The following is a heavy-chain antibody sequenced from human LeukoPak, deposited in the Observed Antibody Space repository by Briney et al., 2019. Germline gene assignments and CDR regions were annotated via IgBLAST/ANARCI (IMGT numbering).Heavy chain of an antibody. Sequence: SETLSLTCTVSGGSISSYYWSWIRQPPGKGLEWIGSIYYSGSTYYNPSLKSRVTISVDTSKNQFSLKLSSVTAADTAVYYCARGHRISYDILTGYYPNYFDYWGQGTLVTVSS. CDR3: ARGHRISYDILTGYYPNYFDY. CDR1: GGSISSYY. CDR2: IYYSGST. V-gene: IGHV4-39*01. D-gene: IGHD3-9*01. J-gene: IGHJ4*02.